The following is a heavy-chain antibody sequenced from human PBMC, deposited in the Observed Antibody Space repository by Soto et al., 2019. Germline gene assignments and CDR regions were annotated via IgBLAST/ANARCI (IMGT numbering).Heavy chain of an antibody. CDR2: IYYSGST. D-gene: IGHD5-12*01. CDR1: GGSISSYY. CDR3: ARQSAGYSGYDGINYYYYYGMDV. J-gene: IGHJ6*02. V-gene: IGHV4-59*01. Sequence: SETLSLTCTVSGGSISSYYCSWIRQPPGKGLEWIGYIYYSGSTNYNPSLKSRVTISVDTSKNQFSLKLSSVTAADTAVYYCARQSAGYSGYDGINYYYYYGMDVWGQGTTVTVSS.